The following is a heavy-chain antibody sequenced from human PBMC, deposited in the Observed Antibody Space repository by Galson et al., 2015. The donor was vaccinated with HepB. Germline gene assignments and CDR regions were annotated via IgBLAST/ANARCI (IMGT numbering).Heavy chain of an antibody. CDR1: GFTFSSYW. D-gene: IGHD1-26*01. CDR3: ATMGGELPYFDY. CDR2: IKQDGSEK. Sequence: SLRLSCAASGFTFSSYWMSWVRQAPGKGLEWVANIKQDGSEKYYVDSVEGRFTISRDNAKNSLYLQMNSLRAEDTAVYYCATMGGELPYFDYWGQGTLVTVSS. V-gene: IGHV3-7*03. J-gene: IGHJ4*02.